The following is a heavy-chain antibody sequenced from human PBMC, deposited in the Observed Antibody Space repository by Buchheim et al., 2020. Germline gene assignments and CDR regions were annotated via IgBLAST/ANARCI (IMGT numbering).Heavy chain of an antibody. V-gene: IGHV3-30*18. CDR1: GLTFSSYG. CDR3: AKDLVVPAAAYYYYYGMDV. Sequence: QVQLVESGGGVVQPGRSLRLSCAASGLTFSSYGMHWVRQAPGKGLEWVAVISSDGSNKYYADSVKGRFTISRDNSKNTLYLQMNSRRAEDTAVYYCAKDLVVPAAAYYYYYGMDVWGQGTT. J-gene: IGHJ6*02. D-gene: IGHD2-2*01. CDR2: ISSDGSNK.